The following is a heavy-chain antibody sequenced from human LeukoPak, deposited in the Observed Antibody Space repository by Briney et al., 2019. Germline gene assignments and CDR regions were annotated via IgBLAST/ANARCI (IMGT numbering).Heavy chain of an antibody. J-gene: IGHJ4*02. V-gene: IGHV1-69*04. Sequence: SVKVSCKASGGTFSSYAISWVRQAPGQGLEWMGRIIPILGIANYAQKFQGRVTITADKSTSTAYMELSSLRSEDTAVYYCASSPYSSGWYGLPFDCWGQGTLVTVSS. CDR1: GGTFSSYA. CDR3: ASSPYSSGWYGLPFDC. D-gene: IGHD6-19*01. CDR2: IIPILGIA.